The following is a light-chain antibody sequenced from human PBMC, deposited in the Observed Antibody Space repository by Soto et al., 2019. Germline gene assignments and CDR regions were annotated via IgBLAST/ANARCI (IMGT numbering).Light chain of an antibody. Sequence: ETVMTQSPATLSVSPGERATLSCRASQSVSSNLAWYQQKPGQAPRVLIYGASTRATGIPARFGGSGSGTEFTLTISSLQSEDFAVYYCQQYNNWPPDTFGGGTKVEIK. CDR2: GAS. J-gene: IGKJ4*01. V-gene: IGKV3-15*01. CDR1: QSVSSN. CDR3: QQYNNWPPDT.